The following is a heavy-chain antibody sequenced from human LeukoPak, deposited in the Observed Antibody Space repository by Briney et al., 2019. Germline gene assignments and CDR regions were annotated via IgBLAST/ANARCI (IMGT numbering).Heavy chain of an antibody. J-gene: IGHJ4*02. D-gene: IGHD3-22*01. V-gene: IGHV3-66*01. CDR1: GFTVSSNY. Sequence: PGGSLRLSWAASGFTVSSNYMSWVRQAPGKGLEWVSVIYSGGSTYYADSVKGRFTISRDNSKNTLYLQMNSLRAEDTAVYYCASDYYYDSSGYGYWGQGTLVTVSS. CDR2: IYSGGST. CDR3: ASDYYYDSSGYGY.